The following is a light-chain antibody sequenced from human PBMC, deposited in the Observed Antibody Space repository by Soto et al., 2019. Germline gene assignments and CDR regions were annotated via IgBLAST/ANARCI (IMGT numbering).Light chain of an antibody. CDR1: QSVGNSY. CDR3: QQYGSSPPVT. V-gene: IGKV3-20*01. CDR2: GAS. Sequence: EIVLTQSPGTLSLSPGERATLSCRASQSVGNSYLAWYQQKPGQAPRLLIYGASSRATGLPDRFSGSGSGTDFTLTISRLEPEDFAVYYCQQYGSSPPVTFGPGTKVDIK. J-gene: IGKJ3*01.